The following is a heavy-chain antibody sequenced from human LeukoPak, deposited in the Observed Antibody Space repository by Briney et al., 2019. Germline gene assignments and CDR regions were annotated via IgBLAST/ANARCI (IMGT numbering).Heavy chain of an antibody. CDR3: ARQDYGGNSDY. D-gene: IGHD4-17*01. CDR2: IIPILGIA. CDR1: GGTFSSYA. V-gene: IGHV1-69*04. Sequence: SVKVPCKASGGTFSSYAISWVRQAPGQGLEWMGRIIPILGIANYAQKFQGRVTITADKSTSTAYMELSSLRSEDTAVYYCARQDYGGNSDYWGQGTLVTVSS. J-gene: IGHJ4*02.